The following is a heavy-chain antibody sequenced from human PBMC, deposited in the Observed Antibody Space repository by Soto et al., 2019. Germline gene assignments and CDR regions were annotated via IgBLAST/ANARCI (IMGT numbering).Heavy chain of an antibody. CDR2: IIPIFGTA. D-gene: IGHD3-22*01. CDR3: ARGASNPYYYDSTESAFDI. J-gene: IGHJ3*02. V-gene: IGHV1-69*01. Sequence: QVQLVQSGAEVKKPGSSVKDSCKASGGTFSSYAISWVRQAPGQGLEWMGGIIPIFGTANYAQKFQGRVTITADESTSTAYMELSSLRSEDTAVYYCARGASNPYYYDSTESAFDIWGQGTMVTVSS. CDR1: GGTFSSYA.